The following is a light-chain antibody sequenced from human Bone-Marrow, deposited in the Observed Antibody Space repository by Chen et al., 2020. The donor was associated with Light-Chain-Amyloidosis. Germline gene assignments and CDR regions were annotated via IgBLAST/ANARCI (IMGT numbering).Light chain of an antibody. CDR1: SSNIGSNS. CDR3: AAWDDSLSVYV. J-gene: IGLJ1*01. Sequence: QSVLTPPPSASGTPGPMVTISCSGSSSNIGSNSVYWYQQLPGTAPKLLIYRNNQRPSGVPDRFSGSKSGTSASLAISGLRSEVEADYYCAAWDDSLSVYVFGTGTKVTVL. CDR2: RNN. V-gene: IGLV1-47*01.